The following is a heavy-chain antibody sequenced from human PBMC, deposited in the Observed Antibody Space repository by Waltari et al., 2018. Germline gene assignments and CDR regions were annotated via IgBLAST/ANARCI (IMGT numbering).Heavy chain of an antibody. V-gene: IGHV4-34*01. CDR1: GGSFSGYY. Sequence: QVQLQQWGAGLLKPSETLSLTCAVYGGSFSGYYWSWIRQPPGKGLAWIGEINHSGSTNYNPSLKSRVTISVDTSKNQFSLKLSSVTAADTAVYYCARQRGDSSSWLVSQPYYYYYMDVWGKGTTVTVSS. CDR3: ARQRGDSSSWLVSQPYYYYYMDV. J-gene: IGHJ6*03. D-gene: IGHD6-13*01. CDR2: INHSGST.